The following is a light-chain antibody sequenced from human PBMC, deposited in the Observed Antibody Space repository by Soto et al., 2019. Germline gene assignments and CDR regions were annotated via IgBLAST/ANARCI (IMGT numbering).Light chain of an antibody. CDR1: QSVGSS. V-gene: IGKV3-20*01. CDR2: GTS. J-gene: IGKJ2*01. CDR3: QHYGSSPTDT. Sequence: EIVLTQSPGTLSLSLGERATLSCRASQSVGSSVAWYQQKPGQAPRLVIFGTSSRAAGIPDRFSASGSGTDFSLTISRLAPEDFAVYYCQHYGSSPTDTFGQGTKLEIK.